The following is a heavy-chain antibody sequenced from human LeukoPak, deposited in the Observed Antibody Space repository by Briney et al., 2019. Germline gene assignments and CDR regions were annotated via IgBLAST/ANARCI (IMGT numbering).Heavy chain of an antibody. J-gene: IGHJ6*02. V-gene: IGHV1-2*02. CDR1: GYTFTGYY. Sequence: ASVKVSCKASGYTFTGYYMHWVRQAPGQGLEWMGWINPNSGGTNYAQKFQGRVTITRDTSISTAYMELSRLRSDDTAVYYCARSPASGDYYYYGMDVWGQGTTVTVSS. CDR2: INPNSGGT. CDR3: ARSPASGDYYYYGMDV. D-gene: IGHD4-17*01.